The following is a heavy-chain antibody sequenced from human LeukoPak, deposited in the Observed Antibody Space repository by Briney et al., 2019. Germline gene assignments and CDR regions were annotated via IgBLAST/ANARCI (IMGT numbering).Heavy chain of an antibody. CDR2: IYSDGSTT. D-gene: IGHD3-22*01. Sequence: SGRSLRLSCAASGFTFSGYWMHWVRQAPGKGLVWVSGIYSDGSTTRYADSVKGRFTISRDNAKNTLYLQMNSLRAEDTAVYYCARISYDSSGNYDYWGQGTLVTVSS. V-gene: IGHV3-74*01. CDR1: GFTFSGYW. CDR3: ARISYDSSGNYDY. J-gene: IGHJ4*02.